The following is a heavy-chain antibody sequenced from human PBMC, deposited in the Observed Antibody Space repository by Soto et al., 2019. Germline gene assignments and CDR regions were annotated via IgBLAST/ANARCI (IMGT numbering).Heavy chain of an antibody. J-gene: IGHJ4*02. CDR2: IYHSGST. D-gene: IGHD3-3*01. Sequence: PSETLSLTCAVSGASISSGGYSWSWILQPPGKGLEWIGYIYHSGSTYYNPSLKSRVTISVDRSKNQFSLKLSSVTAADTAVYYCARAQVDFWSGYTPLYFDYWGQGTLVTVS. V-gene: IGHV4-30-2*01. CDR3: ARAQVDFWSGYTPLYFDY. CDR1: GASISSGGYS.